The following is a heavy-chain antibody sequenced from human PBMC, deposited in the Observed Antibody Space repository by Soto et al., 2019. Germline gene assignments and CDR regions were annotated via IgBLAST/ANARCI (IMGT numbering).Heavy chain of an antibody. J-gene: IGHJ6*02. CDR3: ARNYYDSSGTLNYYYGMDV. Sequence: QVQLVQSGAEVKKPGASVKVSCKASGYTFTGYYMHWVRQAPGQGLEWMGWINPNSGGTNYAQKFKGGVHLTGDTSISTAYMELSRLRFDDTAVYYCARNYYDSSGTLNYYYGMDVWGQGTTVTVSS. CDR1: GYTFTGYY. D-gene: IGHD3-22*01. CDR2: INPNSGGT. V-gene: IGHV1-2*02.